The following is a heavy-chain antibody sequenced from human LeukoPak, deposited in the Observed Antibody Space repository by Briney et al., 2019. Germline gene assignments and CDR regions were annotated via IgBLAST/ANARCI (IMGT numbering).Heavy chain of an antibody. CDR3: ARESAAGTGHAFDI. Sequence: GASVKVSCKASGYTFTGYYIHWVRQAPGQGLECMGRISPNSGGTNYAQKFQGRVTMTRDTSISTAYIELTRLTSDDTAVYYCARESAAGTGHAFDIWGQGTMVTVSS. J-gene: IGHJ3*02. CDR1: GYTFTGYY. D-gene: IGHD6-13*01. V-gene: IGHV1-2*06. CDR2: ISPNSGGT.